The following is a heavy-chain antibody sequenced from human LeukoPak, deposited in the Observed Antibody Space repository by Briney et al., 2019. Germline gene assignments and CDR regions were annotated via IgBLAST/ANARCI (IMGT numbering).Heavy chain of an antibody. J-gene: IGHJ4*02. CDR3: ARGGEVCSSTSCYRGHEY. V-gene: IGHV1-2*02. Sequence: GASVKVSCKASGYTFTGCYMHWVRQAPGQGLEWMGWINPDTGGTSYAQRFQGRVTMTRDTSISTAYMELIRLTSDDTAVFYCARGGEVCSSTSCYRGHEYWGQGTLVTVSS. CDR1: GYTFTGCY. CDR2: INPDTGGT. D-gene: IGHD2-2*01.